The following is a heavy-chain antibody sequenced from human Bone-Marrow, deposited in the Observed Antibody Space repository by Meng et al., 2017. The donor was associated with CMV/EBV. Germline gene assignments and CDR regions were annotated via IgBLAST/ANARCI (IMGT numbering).Heavy chain of an antibody. J-gene: IGHJ6*02. CDR3: AREGDYYYAMDV. V-gene: IGHV3-30*02. CDR1: GVTLSNSG. CDR2: IRYDGITK. Sequence: GGSLRLSCATSGVTLSNSGMHWVRQAPGKGLEWVASIRYDGITKYFADSVQGRFTISRDNSKNTLYLQMNSLRAEDTAVYYCAREGDYYYAMDVWGQGTTVTVSS.